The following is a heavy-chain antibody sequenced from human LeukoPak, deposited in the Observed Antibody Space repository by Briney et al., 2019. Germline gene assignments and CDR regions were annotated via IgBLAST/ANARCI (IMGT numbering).Heavy chain of an antibody. Sequence: SETLSLTCTLSGGSVSSSSYYWGWIRQPPGKGLEWLGAIYRSGSIYYNPSLKSRVSMSVDTSENQFSLELTSVTAADTAVYYCARRRYYDSTGYLDWGQGTLVTVSS. CDR3: ARRRYYDSTGYLD. V-gene: IGHV4-39*01. CDR1: GGSVSSSSYY. CDR2: IYRSGSI. J-gene: IGHJ1*01. D-gene: IGHD3-22*01.